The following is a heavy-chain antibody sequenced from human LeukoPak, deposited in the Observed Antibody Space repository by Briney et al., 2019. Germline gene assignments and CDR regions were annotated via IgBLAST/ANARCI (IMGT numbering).Heavy chain of an antibody. CDR2: ISSSSSTI. CDR1: GFTFSSYS. Sequence: GRSLRLSCAASGFTFSSYSMNWVRQAPGKGLEWVSYISSSSSTIYYADSVKGRFTISRDNAKNLLYLQMNSLRAEDTAVYYCARERWDYSIDYWGQGTLVTVSS. J-gene: IGHJ4*02. V-gene: IGHV3-48*01. CDR3: ARERWDYSIDY. D-gene: IGHD4-11*01.